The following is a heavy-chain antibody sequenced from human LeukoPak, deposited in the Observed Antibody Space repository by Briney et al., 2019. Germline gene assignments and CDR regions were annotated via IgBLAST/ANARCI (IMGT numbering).Heavy chain of an antibody. D-gene: IGHD3-16*01. CDR1: GFTFSGFS. Sequence: GGSLRLSCAASGFTFSGFSMNWVREAPGKGREWVSSISSSSSHIYYADSVRGRFTISRDNARNSLYLQMNSLRAEDTAVYYCGGEGGPAAFDQRGQGTLVTVSS. V-gene: IGHV3-21*01. CDR2: ISSSSSHI. CDR3: GGEGGPAAFDQ. J-gene: IGHJ4*02.